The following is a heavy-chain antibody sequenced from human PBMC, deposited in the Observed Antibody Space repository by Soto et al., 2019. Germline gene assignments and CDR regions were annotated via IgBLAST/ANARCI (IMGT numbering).Heavy chain of an antibody. CDR1: GFAFGSYW. J-gene: IGHJ5*02. D-gene: IGHD5-12*01. CDR3: SRGSLYSRVWLNWFDP. CDR2: INQGGSET. V-gene: IGHV3-7*03. Sequence: PGGSLRLSCGASGFAFGSYWMGWVRQAPVKGLEWVAYINQGGSETYYVDSVRGRFTVSRDNARNSLDLQMNSLRADDTAVYYCSRGSLYSRVWLNWFDPWGRGTLVTVSS.